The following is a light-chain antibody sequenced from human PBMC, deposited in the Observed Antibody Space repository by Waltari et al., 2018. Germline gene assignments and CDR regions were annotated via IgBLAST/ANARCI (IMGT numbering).Light chain of an antibody. CDR2: GAS. CDR1: QRVSRT. J-gene: IGKJ1*01. Sequence: EIVLTQSPGTLSLSPGERATLSCRASQRVSRTLAWYQQKPGTAPRLLIYGASTRATGIPERFSGGGSGTDFSLTISRLEPEDFAVYYCQHYVRLPVTFGQGTKVEIK. CDR3: QHYVRLPVT. V-gene: IGKV3-20*01.